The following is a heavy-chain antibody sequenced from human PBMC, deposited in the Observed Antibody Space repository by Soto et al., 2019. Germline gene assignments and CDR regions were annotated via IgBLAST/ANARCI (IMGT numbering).Heavy chain of an antibody. V-gene: IGHV1-2*02. CDR2: INPNSGGT. D-gene: IGHD3-10*01. CDR1: GYTFTGYY. Sequence: ASVKVSCKASGYTFTGYYMHWVRQAPGQGLEWIGWINPNSGGTNYAQKFQGRVTMTRDTSISTAYMELSRLRSDDTAVYYCARVRFNIVPGVNSVYFGMDVWGQGTTVTVS. CDR3: ARVRFNIVPGVNSVYFGMDV. J-gene: IGHJ6*02.